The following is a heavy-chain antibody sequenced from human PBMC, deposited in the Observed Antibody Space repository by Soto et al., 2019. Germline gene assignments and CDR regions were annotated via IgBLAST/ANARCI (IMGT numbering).Heavy chain of an antibody. CDR2: ISYDENKR. D-gene: IGHD5-18*01. CDR1: GFTFRSYA. CDR3: ARAMDTAMTSKDNWFDP. Sequence: QVQLVESGGGVVQPGRSLRLSCAASGFTFRSYARHWVRQAPGKGLEWVAVISYDENKRYYTDSVKGRFTISRDNSKNTLYLQVNNLRAEDTAVYYCARAMDTAMTSKDNWFDPWGQGTLVTVSS. V-gene: IGHV3-30-3*01. J-gene: IGHJ5*02.